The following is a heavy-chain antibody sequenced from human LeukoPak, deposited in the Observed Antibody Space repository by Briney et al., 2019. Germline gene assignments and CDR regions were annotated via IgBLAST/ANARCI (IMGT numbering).Heavy chain of an antibody. Sequence: KPSETLSLTCTVSGGSISSSSYYWGWIRQPPGKGLEWIGSIYYSGSTYYNPSLKSRVTISVDTSKNQFSLKLSSVTAADTARYYCARHSITFGGVIGRTFDYWGQGTLVTVSS. V-gene: IGHV4-39*01. CDR2: IYYSGST. CDR1: GGSISSSSYY. D-gene: IGHD3-16*02. CDR3: ARHSITFGGVIGRTFDY. J-gene: IGHJ4*02.